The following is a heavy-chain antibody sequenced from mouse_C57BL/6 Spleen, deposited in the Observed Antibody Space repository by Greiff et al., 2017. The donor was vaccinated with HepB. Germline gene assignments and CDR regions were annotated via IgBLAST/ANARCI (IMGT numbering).Heavy chain of an antibody. CDR2: IDPSDSYT. CDR3: ARRGTTVVGDY. J-gene: IGHJ2*01. Sequence: QVQLQQPGAELVRPGTSVKLSCKASDYTFTSYWMHWVKQRPGQGLEWIGVIDPSDSYTNYNQKFKGKATLTVDTSSSTAYMQLSSLTSEDSAVYYCARRGTTVVGDYWGQGTTLTVSS. CDR1: DYTFTSYW. V-gene: IGHV1-59*01. D-gene: IGHD1-1*01.